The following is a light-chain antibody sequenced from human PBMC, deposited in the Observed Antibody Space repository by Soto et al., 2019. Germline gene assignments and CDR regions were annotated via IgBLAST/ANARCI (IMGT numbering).Light chain of an antibody. J-gene: IGLJ1*01. CDR3: CSYAGSSTFEVIV. CDR2: EVS. Sequence: QSVLTQPASVSGSPGQSITISCTGTGSDVGSYNLVSWYQQHPGKAPKLMICEVSKRPSVVSNRFSGSKSGNTASLTISGLQAEDEADYYCCSYAGSSTFEVIVFGTGTKVTVL. CDR1: GSDVGSYNL. V-gene: IGLV2-23*02.